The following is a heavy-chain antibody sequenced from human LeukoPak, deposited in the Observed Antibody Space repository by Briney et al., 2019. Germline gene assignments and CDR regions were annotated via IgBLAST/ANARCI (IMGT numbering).Heavy chain of an antibody. CDR1: GFTFSSYN. CDR3: ARAAFGDQRINF. J-gene: IGHJ4*02. CDR2: ISGSSSSI. D-gene: IGHD2-15*01. V-gene: IGHV3-48*04. Sequence: GGSLRLSCAASGFTFSSYNMNWVRQAPGKGLEWVSYISGSSSSIYYAGSVKGRFTISRDNAKNSVYLQMNSLRAEDTAVYYCARAAFGDQRINFWGQGTLVTVSS.